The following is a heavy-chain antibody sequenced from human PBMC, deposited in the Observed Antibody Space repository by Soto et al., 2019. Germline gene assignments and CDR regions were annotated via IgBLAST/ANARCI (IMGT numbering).Heavy chain of an antibody. V-gene: IGHV1-46*01. Sequence: GVSVKVSCKTSGYTFTNYYIHWVRQAPGQGLEWMGVINPSGISTTYAQKFQGRVTMTRDTSTSTVYMDLSSLRPEDTAVYFCARVPVSYRAPCSGGSCYLFDYWGQGTLVTVSS. CDR1: GYTFTNYY. J-gene: IGHJ4*02. CDR2: INPSGIST. D-gene: IGHD2-15*01. CDR3: ARVPVSYRAPCSGGSCYLFDY.